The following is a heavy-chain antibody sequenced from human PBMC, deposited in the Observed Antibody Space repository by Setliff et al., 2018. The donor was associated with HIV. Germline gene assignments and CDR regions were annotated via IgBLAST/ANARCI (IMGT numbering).Heavy chain of an antibody. CDR3: ARGSPLYGDYDYYYYGMDV. CDR1: GGSITNLDYF. V-gene: IGHV4-30-4*02. CDR2: VYSTGST. J-gene: IGHJ6*02. D-gene: IGHD4-17*01. Sequence: PSETLSLTCTLSGGSITNLDYFWSWVRLPPGQGLEWIGSVYSTGSTYQNPSLKDRITLSVDPSKNQVSLQVSSVTAADTAVYYCARGSPLYGDYDYYYYGMDVWGQGTTVTVSS.